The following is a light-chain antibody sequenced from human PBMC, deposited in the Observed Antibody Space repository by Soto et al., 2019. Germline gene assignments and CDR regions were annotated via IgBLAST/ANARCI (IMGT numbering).Light chain of an antibody. Sequence: EIVLTQPPPTLSLSPGERTTPPCRPSQSVSSNLARYQQKPGQAPRLLMYDVSTRATGIAARFSGGGSGMDFTLTISSLEAEDYAVYYCQQHSNWPPFTFGRGTKVDIK. CDR3: QQHSNWPPFT. CDR2: DVS. J-gene: IGKJ4*01. V-gene: IGKV3-11*01. CDR1: QSVSSN.